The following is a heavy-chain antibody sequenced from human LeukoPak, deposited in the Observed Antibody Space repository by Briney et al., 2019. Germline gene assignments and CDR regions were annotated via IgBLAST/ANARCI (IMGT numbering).Heavy chain of an antibody. V-gene: IGHV3-74*03. D-gene: IGHD7-27*01. J-gene: IGHJ3*02. CDR1: GFTFSTYW. CDR3: ARVGVSWGGFDI. Sequence: GGSLRLSCAASGFTFSTYWVYWVPQAPGKGLVWVSRIKGDGSITTYADSVKGRFTISRDNAKNTVFLQMNSLRAEDTAVYYCARVGVSWGGFDIWGQGTMVTVSS. CDR2: IKGDGSIT.